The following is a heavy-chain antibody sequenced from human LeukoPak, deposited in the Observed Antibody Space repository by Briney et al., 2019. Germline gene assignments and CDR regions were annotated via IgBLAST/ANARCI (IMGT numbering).Heavy chain of an antibody. CDR1: GGSISTYY. J-gene: IGHJ4*02. Sequence: SETLSLTCTVSGGSISTYYWSWIRQPPGKGLEWLAYISHSGSTNFNPSLKSRVTISVDTSMNQFSLKLSSVTAADTAVYYCARESDYYDSSGYFDYWGQGTLVTVFS. D-gene: IGHD3-22*01. V-gene: IGHV4-59*01. CDR2: ISHSGST. CDR3: ARESDYYDSSGYFDY.